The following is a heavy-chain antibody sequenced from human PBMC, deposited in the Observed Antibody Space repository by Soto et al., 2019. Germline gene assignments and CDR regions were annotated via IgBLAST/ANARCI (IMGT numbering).Heavy chain of an antibody. CDR2: ISYDGNNE. J-gene: IGHJ4*02. CDR3: TKGGMTTIMAPSEH. CDR1: GFTFSNYG. D-gene: IGHD4-17*01. Sequence: QVQLVESGGGMVQPGRSLRLSCAASGFTFSNYGMHWVRQAPGKGPEWVAVISYDGNNEYYADSVKGRFTVSRDNCKNTLCMRTNSLSPEDTAVYYCTKGGMTTIMAPSEHWCRGTLVTVSS. V-gene: IGHV3-30*18.